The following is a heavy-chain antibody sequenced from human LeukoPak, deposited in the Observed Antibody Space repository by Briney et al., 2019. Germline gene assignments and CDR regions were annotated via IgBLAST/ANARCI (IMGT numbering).Heavy chain of an antibody. CDR1: GYTFTGYY. CDR3: ARVANCSSTSCYLYWFDP. V-gene: IGHV1-2*02. D-gene: IGHD2-2*01. Sequence: APVKVSCKASGYTFTGYYMHWVRQAPGQGLEWMGWINPNSGGTNSAQKFQGRVTMTRDTSISTAYMELSRLRSDDTAVYYCARVANCSSTSCYLYWFDPWGQGTLVTVSS. CDR2: INPNSGGT. J-gene: IGHJ5*02.